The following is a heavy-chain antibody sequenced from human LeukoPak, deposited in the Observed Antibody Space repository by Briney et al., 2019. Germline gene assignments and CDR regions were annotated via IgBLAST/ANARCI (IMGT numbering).Heavy chain of an antibody. J-gene: IGHJ3*01. V-gene: IGHV6-1*01. Sequence: SQTLSLTCAISGDSVSSNSAAWSWIRQSPSRGLEWLGRTYYRSKWYFDYAVSVKSRITINPDTSKNQFSLQLNSVTPEDTAVYFCARGAVWDPGAFDVWGQGTMVTVSS. CDR3: ARGAVWDPGAFDV. CDR1: GDSVSSNSAA. D-gene: IGHD1-26*01. CDR2: TYYRSKWYF.